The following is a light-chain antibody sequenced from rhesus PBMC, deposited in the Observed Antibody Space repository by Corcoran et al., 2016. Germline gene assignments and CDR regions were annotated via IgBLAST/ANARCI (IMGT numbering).Light chain of an antibody. CDR3: QGWDVRRDHYV. CDR2: GDR. Sequence: SFDLTQPRSVSGSPGQTARITCGADNPGSEHVNWYQQKPGRAPILVIYGDRERPSGIPERFSGSKSGNTATLTLSGVEAGDEADYYWQGWDVRRDHYVSGAGTRLTV. V-gene: IGLV3-36*02. J-gene: IGLJ1*01. CDR1: NPGSEH.